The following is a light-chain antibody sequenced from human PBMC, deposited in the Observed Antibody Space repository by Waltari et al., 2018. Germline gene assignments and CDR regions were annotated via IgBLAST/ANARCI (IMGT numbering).Light chain of an antibody. V-gene: IGKV2-30*02. Sequence: DVVMTQSPLSLPVTLGQPASISCKSSQSLVHSDGNPHLNWFQQRPGQSPRRLIYRVSNRDSGVPDRFSGSGSDTDFTLKISRVEAGDVGVYYCMQGTHWPYTFGQGTKLDIK. CDR1: QSLVHSDGNPH. CDR3: MQGTHWPYT. CDR2: RVS. J-gene: IGKJ2*01.